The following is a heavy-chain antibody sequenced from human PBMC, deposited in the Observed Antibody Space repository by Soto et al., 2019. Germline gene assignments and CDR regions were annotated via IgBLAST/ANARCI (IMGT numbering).Heavy chain of an antibody. CDR1: GFTFSSYG. CDR3: ARDPVSDSRSWFFDY. J-gene: IGHJ4*02. Sequence: QVQLVESGGGVVQPGRSLRLSCAASGFTFSSYGMHWVRQAPGKGLEWVAVIWYDGSNKYYADSVKGRFTISRDNSKNTRYLQMNSMRAEDTAVYYCARDPVSDSRSWFFDYWGQGTLVTVSS. CDR2: IWYDGSNK. V-gene: IGHV3-33*01. D-gene: IGHD6-13*01.